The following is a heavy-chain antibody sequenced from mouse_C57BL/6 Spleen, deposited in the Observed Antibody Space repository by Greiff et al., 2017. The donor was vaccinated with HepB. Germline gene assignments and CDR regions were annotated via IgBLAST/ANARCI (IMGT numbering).Heavy chain of an antibody. CDR3: ARGIYYDYDGAWFAY. CDR2: INPNNGGT. V-gene: IGHV1-18*01. Sequence: EVKLQESGPELVKPGASVKIPCKASGYTFTDYNMDWVKQSHGKSLEWIGDINPNNGGTIYNQKFKGKATLTVDKSSSTAYMELRSLTSEDTAVYYCARGIYYDYDGAWFAYWGQGTLVTVSA. D-gene: IGHD2-4*01. J-gene: IGHJ3*01. CDR1: GYTFTDYN.